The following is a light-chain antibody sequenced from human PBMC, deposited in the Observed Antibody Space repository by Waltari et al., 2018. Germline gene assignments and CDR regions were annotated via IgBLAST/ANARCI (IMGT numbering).Light chain of an antibody. CDR3: SSYAGSDNFVV. CDR1: SSHIGGYNY. Sequence: SALPQPPSPSGSHGPSFTISCPGTSSHIGGYNYVSWYQHHPDNAPKLMIYQVSKRPSGVPDRFSGSKSDNTASLTVSGLQAEDEADYYCSSYAGSDNFVVFGGGTKLTVL. J-gene: IGLJ2*01. CDR2: QVS. V-gene: IGLV2-8*01.